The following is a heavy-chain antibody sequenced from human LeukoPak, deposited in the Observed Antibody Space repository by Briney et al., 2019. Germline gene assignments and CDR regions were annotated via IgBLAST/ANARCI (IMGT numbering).Heavy chain of an antibody. V-gene: IGHV1-18*01. CDR1: GYTFTNYG. Sequence: ASVKVSCKASGYTFTNYGISWVRQAPGQGLEWMGWISAYGVNTNYAQSLQGRVTMTTDTSTSTAYMELRSLRSDDTAVYYCPRVHYGSGSFYYYGMDVWGQGTTVTVPS. CDR2: ISAYGVNT. D-gene: IGHD3-10*01. CDR3: PRVHYGSGSFYYYGMDV. J-gene: IGHJ6*02.